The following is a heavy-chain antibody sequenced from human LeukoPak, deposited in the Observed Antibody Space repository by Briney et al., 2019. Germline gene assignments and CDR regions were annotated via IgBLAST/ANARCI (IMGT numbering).Heavy chain of an antibody. Sequence: GGSLRLSCAASGFTFSSYSMNWVRQAPGKGLEWVSYISSSSSTIYYADSVKGRFTISRDNAKNSLYLQMNSLRAEDTAVYYCARADRDIVVVPAAMPAYYYYMDVWGKGTTVTVSS. D-gene: IGHD2-2*01. J-gene: IGHJ6*03. V-gene: IGHV3-48*04. CDR1: GFTFSSYS. CDR3: ARADRDIVVVPAAMPAYYYYMDV. CDR2: ISSSSSTI.